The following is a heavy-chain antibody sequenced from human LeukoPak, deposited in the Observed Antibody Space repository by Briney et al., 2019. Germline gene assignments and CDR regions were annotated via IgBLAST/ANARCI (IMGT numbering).Heavy chain of an antibody. CDR2: IYYSGSP. V-gene: IGHV4-39*01. CDR1: GGSISSSSYY. J-gene: IGHJ4*02. Sequence: SETLSLTCTVSGGSISSSSYYWGWIRQPPGKGLEGIGSIYYSGSPYYNPSLKSRVTISVDTSKNQFSLKLSSVTAADTAVYYCARLGVHSYYFDYWGQGTLVTVSS. D-gene: IGHD1-1*01. CDR3: ARLGVHSYYFDY.